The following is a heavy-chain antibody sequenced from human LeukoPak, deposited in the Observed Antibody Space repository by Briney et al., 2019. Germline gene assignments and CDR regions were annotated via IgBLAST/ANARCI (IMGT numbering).Heavy chain of an antibody. J-gene: IGHJ4*02. D-gene: IGHD6-19*01. CDR3: AKAFPDLYSSGWGFDY. CDR2: ISGSGGST. Sequence: GGSLRLSCVASGFTFSSYAMSWVRQAPGKGLEWVSAISGSGGSTYYADSVKGRFTISRDNSKNTLYLQMNSLRAEDTAVYYCAKAFPDLYSSGWGFDYWGQGTLVTVSS. V-gene: IGHV3-23*01. CDR1: GFTFSSYA.